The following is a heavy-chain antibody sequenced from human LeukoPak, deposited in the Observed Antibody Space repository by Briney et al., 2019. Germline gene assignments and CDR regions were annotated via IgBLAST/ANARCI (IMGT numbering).Heavy chain of an antibody. V-gene: IGHV3-74*01. CDR1: GFTFSSYW. CDR3: ARDYSNHGNWFDP. CDR2: INSDGSST. J-gene: IGHJ5*02. D-gene: IGHD4-11*01. Sequence: GGSLRLSCAASGFTFSSYWMHWVRHAPGKGLVWVSRINSDGSSTSYADSVKGRFTISRDNAKNTLYLQMNSLRAEDTAVYYCARDYSNHGNWFDPWGQGTLVTVSS.